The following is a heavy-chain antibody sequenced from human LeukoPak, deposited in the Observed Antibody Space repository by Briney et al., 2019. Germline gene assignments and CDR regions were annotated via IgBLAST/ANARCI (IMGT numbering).Heavy chain of an antibody. Sequence: GGSLRLSCVASGFTFTSYTMHWVRQAPGKGLEWVASIWYDASRVYYADSVKGQFTISRDNSKNTLYLQMNSLRAEDTAVYYCASYYRAGLFDYWGQGTLVTVSS. CDR3: ASYYRAGLFDY. V-gene: IGHV3-30*02. D-gene: IGHD3-10*01. J-gene: IGHJ4*02. CDR1: GFTFTSYT. CDR2: IWYDASRV.